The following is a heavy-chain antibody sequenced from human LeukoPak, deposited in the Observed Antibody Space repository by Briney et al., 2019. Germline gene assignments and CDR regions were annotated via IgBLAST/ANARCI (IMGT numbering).Heavy chain of an antibody. CDR3: ARVPRSHYYYYMDV. Sequence: PSETLSLTCNVSGGSISGYHWSWIRQPPGKGLEWLGYIYYSGSSNYNPSLKSRVTMSADTSKNQFSLKLSSVTAADTAVYYCARVPRSHYYYYMDVWGKGTTVTVSS. V-gene: IGHV4-59*01. CDR2: IYYSGSS. J-gene: IGHJ6*03. CDR1: GGSISGYH.